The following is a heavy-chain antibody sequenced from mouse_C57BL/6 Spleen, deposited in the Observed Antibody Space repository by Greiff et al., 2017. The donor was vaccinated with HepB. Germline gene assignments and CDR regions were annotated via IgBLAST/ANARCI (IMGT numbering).Heavy chain of an antibody. CDR1: GFTFTDYY. CDR2: IRNKANGYTT. D-gene: IGHD4-1*01. CDR3: ARYFNWDGGYFDY. Sequence: DVKLVESGGGLVQPGGSLSLSCAASGFTFTDYYMSWVRQPPGKALEWLGFIRNKANGYTTEYSASVKGRFTISRENSQSNLYLQMNALRAEDSATYYCARYFNWDGGYFDYWGQGTTLTVSS. V-gene: IGHV7-3*01. J-gene: IGHJ2*01.